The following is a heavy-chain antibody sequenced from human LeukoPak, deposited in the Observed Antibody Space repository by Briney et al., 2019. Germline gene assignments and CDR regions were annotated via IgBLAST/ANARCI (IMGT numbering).Heavy chain of an antibody. CDR2: IYDSGST. V-gene: IGHV4-39*01. CDR3: ARYSSSWYEGAFDI. D-gene: IGHD6-13*01. CDR1: GGSIRSSYYY. J-gene: IGHJ3*02. Sequence: SETLSLTCTVSGGSIRSSYYYWGWIRQPPGKGLEWIGSIYDSGSTYYNPSLKSRVTISVDTSKNQFSLKLNSVTAADTAVYYCARYSSSWYEGAFDIWGQGTMVTVSS.